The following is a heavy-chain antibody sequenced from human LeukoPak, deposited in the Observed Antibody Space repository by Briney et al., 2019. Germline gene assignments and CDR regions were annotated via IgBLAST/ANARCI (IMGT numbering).Heavy chain of an antibody. CDR1: GGTFSSYA. D-gene: IGHD5-18*01. V-gene: IGHV1-69*05. Sequence: SVKVSCKASGGTFSSYAISWVRQAPGQGLEWMGGIIPIFGTANYAQKFQGRVTITTDESTSTAYMELSSLRSEDTVVYYCARGLAAMAIFDYWGQGTLVTVSS. CDR3: ARGLAAMAIFDY. CDR2: IIPIFGTA. J-gene: IGHJ4*02.